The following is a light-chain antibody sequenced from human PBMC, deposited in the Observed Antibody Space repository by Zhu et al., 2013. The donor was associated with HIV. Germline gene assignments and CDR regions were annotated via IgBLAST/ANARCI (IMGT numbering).Light chain of an antibody. V-gene: IGKV3D-20*02. CDR3: QQRSNWLLT. CDR2: GAS. J-gene: IGKJ4*01. CDR1: QSVSISY. Sequence: EIVLTQSPGTLSLSPGERATLSCRASQSVSISYLAWYQQKPGQAPRLLIYGASSRATGIPDRFSGSGFGTDFTLTISRLEPEDSAIYYCQQRSNWLLTFGGGTRVEIK.